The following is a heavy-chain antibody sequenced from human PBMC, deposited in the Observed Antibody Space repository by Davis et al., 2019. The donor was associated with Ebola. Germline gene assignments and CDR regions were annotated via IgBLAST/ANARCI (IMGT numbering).Heavy chain of an antibody. V-gene: IGHV3-23*01. CDR2: TSGNSGKT. CDR1: VITFSSYA. CDR3: AKAPSYSASSAYFDL. D-gene: IGHD3-9*01. Sequence: GGSLRLSCADSVITFSSYAMTWVRQAPGRGLEWVSITSGNSGKTYYADSVKGRFTISRDNSKDTLFLQMNSLRADDTAIYYCAKAPSYSASSAYFDLWGQGTLVTVSS. J-gene: IGHJ4*01.